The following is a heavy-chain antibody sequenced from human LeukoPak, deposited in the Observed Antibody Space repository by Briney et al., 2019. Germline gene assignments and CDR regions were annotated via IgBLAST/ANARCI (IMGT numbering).Heavy chain of an antibody. V-gene: IGHV4-30-4*01. D-gene: IGHD3-3*01. Sequence: SETLSLTCTVSGGSISSGDYYWSWIRQPPGKGLEWIGYIYCRGSTYYNPSLKSRVTISVDTSKNQFSLKLSSVTAADTAVYYCARDRRYYDFWSGYSNWFDPWGQGTLVTVSS. CDR2: IYCRGST. J-gene: IGHJ5*02. CDR1: GGSISSGDYY. CDR3: ARDRRYYDFWSGYSNWFDP.